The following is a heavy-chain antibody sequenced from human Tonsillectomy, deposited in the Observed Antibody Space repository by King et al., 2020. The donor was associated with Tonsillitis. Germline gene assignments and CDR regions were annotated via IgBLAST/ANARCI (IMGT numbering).Heavy chain of an antibody. CDR3: ARSRGSSWANFDY. Sequence: QLVQSGAEVKKPGESLKISCKGSGYSFTSYWIGWVRQMPGKGLEWRGIIYPGDSDTSYSPSFQGQVTISADKSISTPYLQWGSLKASDTAMYYCARSRGSSWANFDYWGQGTLVTVSS. D-gene: IGHD6-13*01. CDR1: GYSFTSYW. J-gene: IGHJ4*02. V-gene: IGHV5-51*01. CDR2: IYPGDSDT.